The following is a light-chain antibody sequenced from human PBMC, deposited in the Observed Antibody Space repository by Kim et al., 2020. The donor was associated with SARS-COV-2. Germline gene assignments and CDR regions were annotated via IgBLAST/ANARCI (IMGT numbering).Light chain of an antibody. CDR1: QSVSSD. V-gene: IGKV3-15*01. CDR3: QQYNNWPQT. J-gene: IGKJ1*01. Sequence: SVCPGERATLSCRASQSVSSDLAWYQQKPGQAPRLLIYGASTRATGIPARFSGSGSGTEFTLTISSLQSEDFAVYYCQQYNNWPQTFGQGTKLEI. CDR2: GAS.